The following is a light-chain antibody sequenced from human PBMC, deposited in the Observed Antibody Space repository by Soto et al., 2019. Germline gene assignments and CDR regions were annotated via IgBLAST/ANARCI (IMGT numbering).Light chain of an antibody. V-gene: IGKV3-20*01. Sequence: EIVLTQSPGTLSLSPGERATLSCRASQSVSSGFFAWYQQKPGQAPRLLIYGASSRATGIPDRFSGSGSGTDFTLTISRLEPEDFAVYYCQQYGRSVTFGGGTKVEIK. CDR3: QQYGRSVT. CDR2: GAS. J-gene: IGKJ4*01. CDR1: QSVSSGF.